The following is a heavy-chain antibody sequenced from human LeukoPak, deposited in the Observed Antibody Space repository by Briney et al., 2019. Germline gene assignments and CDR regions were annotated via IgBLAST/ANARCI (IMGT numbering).Heavy chain of an antibody. CDR2: INLCGST. V-gene: IGHV4-34*01. D-gene: IGHD2-21*01. Sequence: SETLSLTCAVYGGSFSGYYWSWIRQPPGKGQDLIGDINLCGSTNYNPSLKSRVTISVDTSKKQFSLKPSSVTAADTAVYYCARCQPAKGLAYCGSAFDYWGQGTLVTVSS. CDR1: GGSFSGYY. CDR3: ARCQPAKGLAYCGSAFDY. J-gene: IGHJ4*02.